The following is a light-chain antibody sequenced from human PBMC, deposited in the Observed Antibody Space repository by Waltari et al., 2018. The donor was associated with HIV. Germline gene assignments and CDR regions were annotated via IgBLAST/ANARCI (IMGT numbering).Light chain of an antibody. V-gene: IGLV3-1*01. CDR2: QDS. J-gene: IGLJ2*01. Sequence: SYELTQPPSVSVSPGQTASITCSGDNLGDKYACWYQQRPGQSHVMVIYQDSERPSGIPERFSGSNSGNTATLTISGTQAMDEADYYCQAWDNSTAVFGGGTKLTVL. CDR3: QAWDNSTAV. CDR1: NLGDKY.